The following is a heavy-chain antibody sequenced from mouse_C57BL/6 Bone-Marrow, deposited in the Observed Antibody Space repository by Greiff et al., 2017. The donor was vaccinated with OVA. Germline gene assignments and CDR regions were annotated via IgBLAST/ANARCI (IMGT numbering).Heavy chain of an antibody. V-gene: IGHV1-64*01. D-gene: IGHD1-1*01. CDR3: AKGLRYVFDY. CDR2: IHPNSGST. Sequence: QVPLQQPGAELVKPGASVKLSCKASGYTFTSYWLHWVKQRPGQGLEWIGMIHPNSGSTNYNEKFKSKATLTVDKSSSTAYMQLSSLTSEDSAVYYCAKGLRYVFDYWGQGTTLTVSS. CDR1: GYTFTSYW. J-gene: IGHJ2*01.